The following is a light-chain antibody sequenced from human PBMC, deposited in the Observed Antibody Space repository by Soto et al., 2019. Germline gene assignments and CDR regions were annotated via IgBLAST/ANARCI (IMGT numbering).Light chain of an antibody. CDR3: TSYAGSNNFVA. CDR1: SRDVGGYNY. J-gene: IGLJ2*01. CDR2: DVT. Sequence: QSVLTQPPSASGSPGQSVTISCTGTSRDVGGYNYVSWYQQHPGKAPKLMIYDVTRRPSGVPDRFAGYKSGNTASLTVSGLQAEDDADYYCTSYAGSNNFVAFGGGTKLTVL. V-gene: IGLV2-8*01.